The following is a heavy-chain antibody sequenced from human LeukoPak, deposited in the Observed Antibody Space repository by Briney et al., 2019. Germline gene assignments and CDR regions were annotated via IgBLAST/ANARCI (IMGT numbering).Heavy chain of an antibody. CDR1: GGTFSSYA. D-gene: IGHD3-10*01. J-gene: IGHJ4*02. CDR3: ATGVRGVIIGLLDY. Sequence: SVKVSCKASGGTFSSYAIIWVRQAPGQGLEWMGGIIPIFGTADYAQKVQGRVTITADESTSTAYMELSSLRSEDTAVYYCATGVRGVIIGLLDYWGQGTLVTVSS. CDR2: IIPIFGTA. V-gene: IGHV1-69*13.